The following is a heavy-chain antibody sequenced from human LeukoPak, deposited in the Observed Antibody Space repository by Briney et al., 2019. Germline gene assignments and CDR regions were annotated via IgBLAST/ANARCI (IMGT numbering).Heavy chain of an antibody. CDR3: ARETRWELFDY. D-gene: IGHD1-26*01. V-gene: IGHV3-30*03. Sequence: GGSLRLSCAASGFTFSSYGIHWVRQAPGKGLEWVAVISYLGGDQFYAESVKGRFTISRDNSNKRVFLQMNSLRGEDTAVYYCARETRWELFDYWGQGILVTVSS. CDR2: ISYLGGDQ. CDR1: GFTFSSYG. J-gene: IGHJ4*02.